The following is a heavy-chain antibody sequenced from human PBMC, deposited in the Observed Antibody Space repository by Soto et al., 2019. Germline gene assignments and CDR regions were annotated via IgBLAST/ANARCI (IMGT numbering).Heavy chain of an antibody. J-gene: IGHJ2*01. V-gene: IGHV4-61*01. CDR3: ARDNPESSRIGYFVL. CDR2: IYYSGST. D-gene: IGHD1-26*01. CDR1: GGSVSSGSYY. Sequence: QVQLQESGPGLVKPSETLSLTCTVSGGSVSSGSYYWSWIRQPPGKGLEWIGYIYYSGSTNYNPSLKSRVTISVDTSKNQFSLKLSSVSAADTAVYYCARDNPESSRIGYFVLWGRGTLVTVSS.